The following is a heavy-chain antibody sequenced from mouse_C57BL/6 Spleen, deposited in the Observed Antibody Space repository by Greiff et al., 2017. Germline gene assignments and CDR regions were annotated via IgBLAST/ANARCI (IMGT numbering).Heavy chain of an antibody. CDR2: IYPRDGST. CDR3: ARKFTTVVTTDYAMDY. CDR1: GYTFTDHT. V-gene: IGHV1-78*01. D-gene: IGHD1-1*01. J-gene: IGHJ4*01. Sequence: QVQLQQSDAELVKPGASVKISCKVSGYTFTDHTIHWMKQRPEQGLEWIGYIYPRDGSTKYNEKFKGKATLTADKSSSTAYMHLNSLPSEDSAVYFSARKFTTVVTTDYAMDYWGQGTSVTVSS.